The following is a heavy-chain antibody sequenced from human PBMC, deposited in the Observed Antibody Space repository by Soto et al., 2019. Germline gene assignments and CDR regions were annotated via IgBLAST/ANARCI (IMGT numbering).Heavy chain of an antibody. CDR1: GFTFSDFW. D-gene: IGHD6-13*01. V-gene: IGHV3-7*01. CDR3: ARDASSSWYAYFDY. J-gene: IGHJ4*02. CDR2: IKEDGSAQ. Sequence: GGSLRLSCAASGFTFSDFWMTWVRQAPGKGLQWVTNIKEDGSAQDYADSVKGRFTISRDNSKNTLYLQMNSLRAEDTAVYYCARDASSSWYAYFDYWGQGTLVTVSS.